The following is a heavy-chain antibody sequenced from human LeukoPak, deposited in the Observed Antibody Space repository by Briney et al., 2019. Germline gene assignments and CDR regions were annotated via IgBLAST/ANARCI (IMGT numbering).Heavy chain of an antibody. CDR1: GFTFSSYG. J-gene: IGHJ6*02. D-gene: IGHD3-16*01. Sequence: GGSLRLSCAASGFTFSSYGMHWVRQAPGKGLEWVAVISYDGSNKYYADSVKGRFTISRDNSKNTLYLQMNSLRAEDTAVYYCAKDPWDYVWGAGYYYGMDVWGQGTTVTVSS. V-gene: IGHV3-30*18. CDR3: AKDPWDYVWGAGYYYGMDV. CDR2: ISYDGSNK.